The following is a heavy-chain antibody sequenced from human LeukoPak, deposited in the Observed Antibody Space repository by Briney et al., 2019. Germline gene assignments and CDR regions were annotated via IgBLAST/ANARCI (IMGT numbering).Heavy chain of an antibody. V-gene: IGHV3-20*04. D-gene: IGHD3-22*01. Sequence: RSGGSLRLSCAASGFNFDDYGMSWVRQAPGKGLEWVSGINWNGGSSGYADSVKGRFTISRDDAKNSLYLQMHSLRAEDTALYYCARVPDRLTMIVVKDYYYYMDVWGKGTTVTVSS. CDR2: INWNGGSS. J-gene: IGHJ6*03. CDR3: ARVPDRLTMIVVKDYYYYMDV. CDR1: GFNFDDYG.